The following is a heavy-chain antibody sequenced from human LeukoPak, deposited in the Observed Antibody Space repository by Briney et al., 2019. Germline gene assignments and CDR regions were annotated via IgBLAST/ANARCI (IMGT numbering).Heavy chain of an antibody. Sequence: ASVKVSCKASGYTFTSYGISWVRQAPGQGLEWMGWIRAYNGNTNYAQKLQGRVTMTTDTSTSTAYMELRSLRSDDTAVYYCARMNGPELLWFGELLGLNWFDPWGQGTLVTVSS. J-gene: IGHJ5*02. CDR3: ARMNGPELLWFGELLGLNWFDP. D-gene: IGHD3-10*01. CDR1: GYTFTSYG. CDR2: IRAYNGNT. V-gene: IGHV1-18*01.